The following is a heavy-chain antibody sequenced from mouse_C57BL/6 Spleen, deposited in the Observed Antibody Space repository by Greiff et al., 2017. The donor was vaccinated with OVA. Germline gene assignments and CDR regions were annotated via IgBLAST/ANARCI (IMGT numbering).Heavy chain of an antibody. J-gene: IGHJ4*01. CDR3: AKAPNYGSSPYYAMDY. Sequence: EVMLVESGGDLVKPGGSLKLSCAASGFTFSSYGMSWVRQTPDKRLEWVATLSSGGSYTYYPDSVKGRFTISRDNAKNTLYLQMSSLKSEDTAMYYCAKAPNYGSSPYYAMDYWGQGTSVTVSS. CDR1: GFTFSSYG. D-gene: IGHD1-1*01. V-gene: IGHV5-6*01. CDR2: LSSGGSYT.